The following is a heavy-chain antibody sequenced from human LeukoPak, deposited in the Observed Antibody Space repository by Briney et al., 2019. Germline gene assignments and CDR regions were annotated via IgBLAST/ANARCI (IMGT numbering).Heavy chain of an antibody. J-gene: IGHJ3*02. D-gene: IGHD3-16*01. V-gene: IGHV3-30*18. CDR1: GFTFSSYG. CDR2: ISYDGSNK. Sequence: GRSLRPSCAASGFTFSSYGMHWVRQAPGKGLEWVAVISYDGSNKYYADSVKGRFTISRDNSKNTLYLQMNSLRAEDTAVYYCAKDLGPWGAFDIWGQGTMVTVSS. CDR3: AKDLGPWGAFDI.